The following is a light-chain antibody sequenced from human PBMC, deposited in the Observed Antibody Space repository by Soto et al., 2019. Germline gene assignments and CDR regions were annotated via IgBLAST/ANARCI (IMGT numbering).Light chain of an antibody. CDR1: SGHSSYA. CDR3: QTWGTGIAV. J-gene: IGLJ7*01. Sequence: QSVLTQSPSASASLGASVKLTCTLSSGHSSYAIAWHQQQPEKGPRYLMKLNSDGSHSKGDGIPDRFSGSSSGAERYLTISRLQSEDEADYYCQTWGTGIAVFGGGTQLTVL. V-gene: IGLV4-69*01. CDR2: LNSDGSH.